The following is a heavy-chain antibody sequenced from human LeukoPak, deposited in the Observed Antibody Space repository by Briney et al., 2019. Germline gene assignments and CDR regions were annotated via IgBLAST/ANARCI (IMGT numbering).Heavy chain of an antibody. CDR1: GFSFPTYW. Sequence: GQSLKISCKGSGFSFPTYWIAWVRQMPGKGLEWMGNIYPDDSDTRYSPSFQGQVTISVDKSISTAYLQWSSLKASDTAMYYCARQLGVTTVDAFDIWGQGTMVTVSS. CDR2: IYPDDSDT. V-gene: IGHV5-51*01. D-gene: IGHD4-17*01. J-gene: IGHJ3*02. CDR3: ARQLGVTTVDAFDI.